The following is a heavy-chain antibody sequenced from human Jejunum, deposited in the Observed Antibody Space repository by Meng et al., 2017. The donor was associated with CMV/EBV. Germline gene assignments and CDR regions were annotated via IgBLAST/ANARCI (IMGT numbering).Heavy chain of an antibody. V-gene: IGHV3-30*18. Sequence: GAAGFTFDSYGGHWVRQGTGKGLEWVAVISYDGSNKYYPDSMKGRFTISRDNSKNTLYLQMNSLRPEDTAVYYCAKDVVAYFYYFDYWGQGTLVTVSS. J-gene: IGHJ4*02. CDR3: AKDVVAYFYYFDY. CDR2: ISYDGSNK. D-gene: IGHD2-15*01. CDR1: GFTFDSYG.